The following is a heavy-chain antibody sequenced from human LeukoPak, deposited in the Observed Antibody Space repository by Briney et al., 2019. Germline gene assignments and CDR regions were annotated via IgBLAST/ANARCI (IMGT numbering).Heavy chain of an antibody. Sequence: GESLKISCKASGYSFYSYWIAWVRQTPGKGLEWMGIIYPSDSDTTYSPSFQGLVTISADKSITTAYLEWSSLKASDTAMYYCARHALGGSYHQNDYWGQGTLVTVSS. CDR2: IYPSDSDT. CDR1: GYSFYSYW. CDR3: ARHALGGSYHQNDY. V-gene: IGHV5-51*01. D-gene: IGHD3-16*01. J-gene: IGHJ4*02.